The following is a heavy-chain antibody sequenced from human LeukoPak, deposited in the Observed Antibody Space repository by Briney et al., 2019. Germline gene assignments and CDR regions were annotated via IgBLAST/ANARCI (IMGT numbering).Heavy chain of an antibody. CDR1: GFTFSSYW. CDR2: IKQDGSEK. V-gene: IGHV3-7*01. Sequence: GGSLRLSCAASGFTFSSYWMSWVRQAPGKGLEWVANIKQDGSEKYYVDSVKGRFTISRDDAKNSLYLQMSSLRAEDTAVYYCARDTYDSSGYYAHLDYWGQGTLVTVSS. D-gene: IGHD3-22*01. J-gene: IGHJ4*02. CDR3: ARDTYDSSGYYAHLDY.